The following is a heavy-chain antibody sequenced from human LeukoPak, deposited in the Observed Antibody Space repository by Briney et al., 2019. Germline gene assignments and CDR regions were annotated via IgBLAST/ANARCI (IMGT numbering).Heavy chain of an antibody. CDR3: ARSYRGAYSP. D-gene: IGHD1-26*01. V-gene: IGHV4-39*07. Sequence: SETLSLTCTVSGGSISSSSYYWGWIRQPPGKGLEWIGSIYYSGSTYYNPSLKSRVTISVDTSKNQFSLKLTSVTAADTAMYYCARSYRGAYSPWGQGTLVIVSS. CDR2: IYYSGST. J-gene: IGHJ5*02. CDR1: GGSISSSSYY.